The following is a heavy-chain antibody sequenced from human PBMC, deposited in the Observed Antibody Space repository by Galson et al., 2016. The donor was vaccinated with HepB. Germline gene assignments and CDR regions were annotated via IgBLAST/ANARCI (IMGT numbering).Heavy chain of an antibody. J-gene: IGHJ4*02. CDR3: ARGSGVQIWSDFDY. D-gene: IGHD5-18*01. CDR2: ISADNGKT. V-gene: IGHV1-18*01. CDR1: GYTFSNYG. Sequence: SVKVSCKASGYTFSNYGFSWVRQAPGQGLEWMGWISADNGKTYHAQRFQGRVTMTTDTSTTTVYMELKSLRYDDTAVYYCARGSGVQIWSDFDYWGQGTLVTVSS.